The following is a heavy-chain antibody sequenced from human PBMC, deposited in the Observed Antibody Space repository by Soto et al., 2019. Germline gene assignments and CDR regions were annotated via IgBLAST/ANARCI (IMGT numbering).Heavy chain of an antibody. CDR2: IYSGGST. Sequence: EVQLVETGGGLIQPGGSLRLSCAASGFTVSSNYMSWVGQAPGKGLEWVSVIYSGGSTYYADSVKGRFTISRVNSKNTLYLHMNSLRAEDTAVYYCARGLLEEGAFDIWGQGTMVTVSS. J-gene: IGHJ3*02. D-gene: IGHD1-1*01. CDR3: ARGLLEEGAFDI. V-gene: IGHV3-53*02. CDR1: GFTVSSNY.